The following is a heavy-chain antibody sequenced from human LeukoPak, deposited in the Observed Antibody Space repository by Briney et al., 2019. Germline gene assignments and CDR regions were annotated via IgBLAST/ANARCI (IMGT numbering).Heavy chain of an antibody. Sequence: SQTLSLTCTVSGASISSGEYYWTWIRQPLGKGLEWIGYIYYSGSTYYNPSLKSRVSISIEPSNNQLSLHLGSVTAADTAVYYCARGYCSGTNCYTMTGVAFDIWGQGTMVTVSS. V-gene: IGHV4-30-4*08. CDR1: GASISSGEYY. CDR2: IYYSGST. CDR3: ARGYCSGTNCYTMTGVAFDI. J-gene: IGHJ3*02. D-gene: IGHD2-2*02.